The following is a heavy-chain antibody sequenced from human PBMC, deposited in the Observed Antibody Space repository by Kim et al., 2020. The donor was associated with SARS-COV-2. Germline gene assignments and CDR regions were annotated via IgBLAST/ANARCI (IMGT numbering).Heavy chain of an antibody. J-gene: IGHJ4*02. CDR1: GGSISSYY. V-gene: IGHV4-59*01. D-gene: IGHD6-19*01. CDR2: IYYSGST. Sequence: SETLSLTCTVSGGSISSYYWSWIRQPPGKGLEWIGYIYYSGSTNYNPSLKSRVTISVDTSKNQFSLKLSSVTAADTAVYYCARGGQVSGWYVDYWGQGTLVTVSS. CDR3: ARGGQVSGWYVDY.